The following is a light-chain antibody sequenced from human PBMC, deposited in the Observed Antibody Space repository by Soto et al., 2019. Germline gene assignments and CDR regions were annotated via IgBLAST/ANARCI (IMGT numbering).Light chain of an antibody. CDR3: QQYKDWPPT. Sequence: IVLTQSPATLSVSPGERATLSCWASQTLDSMVAWYQQKSGQAPRLPIYSASARATGVPARFSGYGSGTDFTLTISSLQTEDLGVYYCQQYKDWPPTFGQGNKVEV. CDR2: SAS. CDR1: QTLDSM. J-gene: IGKJ1*01. V-gene: IGKV3-15*01.